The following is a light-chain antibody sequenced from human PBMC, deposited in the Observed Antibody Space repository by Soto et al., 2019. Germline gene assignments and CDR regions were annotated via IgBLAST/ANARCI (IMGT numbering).Light chain of an antibody. Sequence: IVLTQSPDTVSVSPGERVTLSCRASQNIFSNYLAWYQQKPGQAPRLLIYGASTRATGIADRFSGGGSGTDFTLTISSLEPEDSAVYYCQQRHMWPITFGQGTRLEIK. CDR3: QQRHMWPIT. CDR1: QNIFSNY. J-gene: IGKJ5*01. CDR2: GAS. V-gene: IGKV3D-20*02.